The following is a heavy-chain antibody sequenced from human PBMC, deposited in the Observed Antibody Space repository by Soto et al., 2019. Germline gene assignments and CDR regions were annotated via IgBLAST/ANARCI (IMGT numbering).Heavy chain of an antibody. CDR3: ARDAEQQLVGLYYYYYGVDV. CDR1: GYTFTSYG. V-gene: IGHV1-18*01. CDR2: ISAYNGNT. Sequence: ASVKVSCKASGYTFTSYGISWVRQAPGQGLEWMGWISAYNGNTNYAQKLQGRVTMTTATSTSTAYMELRSLRSDDTAVYYCARDAEQQLVGLYYYYYGVDVWGQGTTVTGSS. J-gene: IGHJ6*02. D-gene: IGHD6-13*01.